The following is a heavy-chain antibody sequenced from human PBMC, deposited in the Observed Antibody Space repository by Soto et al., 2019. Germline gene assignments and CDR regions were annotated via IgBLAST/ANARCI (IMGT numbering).Heavy chain of an antibody. CDR3: GKERRDSGWFACDY. D-gene: IGHD6-19*01. J-gene: IGHJ4*02. CDR1: GFPFSHYA. CDR2: ISGSGNDA. V-gene: IGHV3-23*01. Sequence: GGSLRLSCAASGFPFSHYAMSWVRQAPGKGLEWVSAISGSGNDASYADSVRGRFTISRDNARDTLYLQMNSLRADDTAVYYCGKERRDSGWFACDYWGQGELVTVSS.